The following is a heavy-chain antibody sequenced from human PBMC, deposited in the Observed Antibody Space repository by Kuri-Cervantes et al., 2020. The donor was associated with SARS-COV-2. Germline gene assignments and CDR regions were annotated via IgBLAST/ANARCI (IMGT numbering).Heavy chain of an antibody. CDR2: IIPIFGTA. J-gene: IGHJ4*02. CDR3: ATGAGWLRLRGYYFDY. D-gene: IGHD5-12*01. V-gene: IGHV1-69*13. Sequence: SVKVSCKASGGTFSSYAISWVRQAPGQGLEWMGRIIPIFGTANYAQKFQGRVTITADESTSTAYMELSSLRSEDTAVYYCATGAGWLRLRGYYFDYWGQGTLVTVSS. CDR1: GGTFSSYA.